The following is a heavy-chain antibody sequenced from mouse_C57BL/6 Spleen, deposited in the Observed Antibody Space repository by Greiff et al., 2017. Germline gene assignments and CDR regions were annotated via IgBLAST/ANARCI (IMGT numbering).Heavy chain of an antibody. Sequence: EVMLVESGGGLVKPGGSLKLSCAASGFTFSSYAMSWVRQTPEKRLEWVATISDGGSYTYYPDNVKGRFTISRDNAKNNLYLQMSHLKSEDTAMYYCARGGSRTGPFAYWGQGTLVTVSA. CDR3: ARGGSRTGPFAY. V-gene: IGHV5-4*03. D-gene: IGHD4-1*01. J-gene: IGHJ3*01. CDR1: GFTFSSYA. CDR2: ISDGGSYT.